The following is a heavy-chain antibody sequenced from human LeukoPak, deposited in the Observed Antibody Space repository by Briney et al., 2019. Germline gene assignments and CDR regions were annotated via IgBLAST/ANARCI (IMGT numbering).Heavy chain of an antibody. CDR2: INHNSGGT. D-gene: IGHD2-15*01. J-gene: IGHJ1*01. CDR3: ARFGSVVVAATPTQRRLQH. V-gene: IGHV1-2*02. CDR1: GYTFAAYF. Sequence: GASVKVSCKASGYTFAAYFIHWVRQAPGQGLEWMGWINHNSGGTNYAQKFQGRVTMTRDTSISTAYMELSRLRSDDTAVYYCARFGSVVVAATPTQRRLQHWGQGTLVTVSS.